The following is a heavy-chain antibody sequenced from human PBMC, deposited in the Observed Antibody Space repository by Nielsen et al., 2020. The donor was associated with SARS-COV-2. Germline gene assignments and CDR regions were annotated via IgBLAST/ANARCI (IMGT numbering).Heavy chain of an antibody. CDR3: ATDWASVAGTRLDH. J-gene: IGHJ4*02. V-gene: IGHV3-33*01. CDR2: IWYDGTEE. Sequence: WISQPPGKGLEWVAVIWYDGTEEYYGDSVKGRFTISRDNSKSTLYLQMNSLRAEDTALYYCATDWASVAGTRLDHWGQGTLVTVSS. D-gene: IGHD6-19*01.